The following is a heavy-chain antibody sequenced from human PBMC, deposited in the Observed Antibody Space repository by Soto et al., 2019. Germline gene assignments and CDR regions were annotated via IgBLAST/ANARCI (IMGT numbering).Heavy chain of an antibody. CDR2: ISYDGSNK. D-gene: IGHD5-18*01. Sequence: GGSLRLSCAASGFTFSSYAMHWVRQAPGKGLEWVAVISYDGSNKYYADSVKGRFTISRDNSKNTLYLQMNSLRAEDTAVYYCASIERGGDTAMSPSYYYGMDVWGQGTTVTVSS. CDR1: GFTFSSYA. CDR3: ASIERGGDTAMSPSYYYGMDV. J-gene: IGHJ6*02. V-gene: IGHV3-30-3*01.